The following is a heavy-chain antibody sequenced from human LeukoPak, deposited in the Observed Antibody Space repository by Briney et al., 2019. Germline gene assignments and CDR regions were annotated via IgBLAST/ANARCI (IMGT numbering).Heavy chain of an antibody. CDR2: IDPADSYT. J-gene: IGHJ4*02. Sequence: GESLKISCKGSGYSFTNYWITWVRQMPGKGLEWMGRIDPADSYTNYSPSFQGHVTVSADKSITTASLQWSSLKASDTAMYYCARRLSYCSGGSCSIFDYWGQGTLVTVSS. CDR3: ARRLSYCSGGSCSIFDY. V-gene: IGHV5-10-1*01. CDR1: GYSFTNYW. D-gene: IGHD2-15*01.